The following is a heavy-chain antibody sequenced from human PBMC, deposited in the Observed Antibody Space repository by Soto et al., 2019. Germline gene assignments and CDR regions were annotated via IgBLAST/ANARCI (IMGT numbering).Heavy chain of an antibody. J-gene: IGHJ6*02. Sequence: PGGSLRLSCAASGFTVSSNYMSWVRQAPGKRLERISVIYSGGSTYYADSVKGRFTISRDNSKNTLYLQMNSLRAEDTAVYYCARDLVTMVRGVINYYYGMDVWGQGTTVTVSS. D-gene: IGHD3-10*01. CDR2: IYSGGST. V-gene: IGHV3-66*01. CDR3: ARDLVTMVRGVINYYYGMDV. CDR1: GFTVSSNY.